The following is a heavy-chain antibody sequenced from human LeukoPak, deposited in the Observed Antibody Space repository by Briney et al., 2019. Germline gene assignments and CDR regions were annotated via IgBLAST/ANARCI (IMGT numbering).Heavy chain of an antibody. Sequence: PGESLRLSCAASGFTFTNAWMSWVRQAPGKGLEWVGRIKSKTDGCATDYAAAGKGRFTISRDDSRATLYLKMSSLKAEGTAVYYCTTERGTASWYEYYFDNWGQGILVTVAS. CDR1: GFTFTNAW. CDR3: TTERGTASWYEYYFDN. CDR2: IKSKTDGCAT. V-gene: IGHV3-15*01. D-gene: IGHD6-13*01. J-gene: IGHJ4*02.